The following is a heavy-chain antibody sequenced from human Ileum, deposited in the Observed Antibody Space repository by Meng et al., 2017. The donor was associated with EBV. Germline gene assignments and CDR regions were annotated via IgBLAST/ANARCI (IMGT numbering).Heavy chain of an antibody. CDR1: GFTFSGYG. Sequence: QAQLVGAGGGVVQPGRSLRLSCAASGFTFSGYGMHWVRQAPGKGLEWVAIVSYDGSRQDYTDSVKGRFTISRDNSKNTLYLQMNSLRADDTAIYYCAKVATGGYYFDSWGQGTLVTVSS. CDR2: VSYDGSRQ. D-gene: IGHD4-17*01. CDR3: AKVATGGYYFDS. J-gene: IGHJ4*02. V-gene: IGHV3-30*18.